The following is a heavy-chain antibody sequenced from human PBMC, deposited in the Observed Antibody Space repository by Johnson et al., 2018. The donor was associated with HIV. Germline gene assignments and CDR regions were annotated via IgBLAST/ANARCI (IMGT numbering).Heavy chain of an antibody. J-gene: IGHJ3*02. Sequence: QVQLVESGGGVVRPGGSLRLSCAASGFTFSSYAMHWVRPAPGKGLEWVAVISYDGSNTYYADSVKGRFTISRDNSKNTLYLQMNSLRAEDTAVYYCARVYMVRVIKGAFDIWGQGTMVTVSS. D-gene: IGHD3-10*01. CDR1: GFTFSSYA. CDR2: ISYDGSNT. V-gene: IGHV3-30-3*01. CDR3: ARVYMVRVIKGAFDI.